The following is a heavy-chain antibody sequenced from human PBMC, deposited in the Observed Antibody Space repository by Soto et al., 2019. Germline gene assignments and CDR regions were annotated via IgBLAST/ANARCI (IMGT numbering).Heavy chain of an antibody. CDR3: ARASVYYDHRAPLDY. V-gene: IGHV1-46*01. CDR1: GYTFTSYY. D-gene: IGHD3-22*01. J-gene: IGHJ4*02. CDR2: INPSGGST. Sequence: GASVQVSCKASGYTFTSYYMHWVRQAPGQGLEWMGIINPSGGSTSYAQKFQGRVTMTRDTSTSTVYMELSSLRSEDTAVYYCARASVYYDHRAPLDYWGQGTLVTVSS.